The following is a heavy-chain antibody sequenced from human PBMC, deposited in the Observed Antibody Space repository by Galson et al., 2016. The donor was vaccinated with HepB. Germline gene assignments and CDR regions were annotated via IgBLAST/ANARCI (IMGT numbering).Heavy chain of an antibody. J-gene: IGHJ4*01. D-gene: IGHD3-3*01. V-gene: IGHV1-69*13. CDR2: TIPSFKADTP. CDR3: ARGRAIFGVINPFDF. Sequence: SVKVSCKASGGSFDNFPISWVRQAPGQGLEWMGGTIPSFKADTPYAAQKFRDRLTITADGSTNTVYMELSGLTSLDTAIYFCARGRAIFGVINPFDFWGHGTLVTVSS. CDR1: GGSFDNFP.